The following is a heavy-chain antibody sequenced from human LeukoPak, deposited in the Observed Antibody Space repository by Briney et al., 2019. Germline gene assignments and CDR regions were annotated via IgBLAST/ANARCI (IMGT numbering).Heavy chain of an antibody. CDR3: ARKDMLDY. V-gene: IGHV3-74*01. CDR2: IKSDGSST. CDR1: GFTFSSYW. J-gene: IGHJ4*02. Sequence: GGSLRLSCAASGFTFSSYWMHWVRQAPGKGLVWVSRIKSDGSSTSYAESAKGRFAISRDNAKNTLYLQMNSLRAEDTAVYYCARKDMLDYWGQGTLVTVSS.